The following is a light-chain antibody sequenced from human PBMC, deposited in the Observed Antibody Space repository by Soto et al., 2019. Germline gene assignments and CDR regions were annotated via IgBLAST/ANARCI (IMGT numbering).Light chain of an antibody. Sequence: VLTQSQAYLSVFPGAGSTLPGRASLTISHNFIAWYQQRAGQAPRLVIYGASTRATGIPDRFSASGSGTDFTLTISRLETEDFAVYFCQQYYSSPLTFGQGTKVDIK. J-gene: IGKJ1*01. CDR2: GAS. V-gene: IGKV3-20*01. CDR1: LTISHNF. CDR3: QQYYSSPLT.